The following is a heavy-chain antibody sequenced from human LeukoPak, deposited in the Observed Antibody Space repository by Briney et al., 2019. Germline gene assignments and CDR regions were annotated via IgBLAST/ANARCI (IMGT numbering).Heavy chain of an antibody. D-gene: IGHD3-22*01. V-gene: IGHV1-2*06. CDR3: ARVGYYESSGYYEY. CDR1: GYTFTSYG. CDR2: INPNSGGT. Sequence: ASVKVSCKASGYTFTSYGISWVRQAPGQGLEWMGRINPNSGGTNYAQKFQGRVTMTRDTSISTVSMELSRLRSDDTAVYYCARVGYYESSGYYEYWGQGTLVTVSS. J-gene: IGHJ4*02.